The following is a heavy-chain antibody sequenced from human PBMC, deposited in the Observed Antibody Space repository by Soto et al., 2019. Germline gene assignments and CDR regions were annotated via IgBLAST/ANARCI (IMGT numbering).Heavy chain of an antibody. D-gene: IGHD2-2*01. J-gene: IGHJ4*01. CDR1: GGMFYSSA. CDR2: IVPMHGSP. CDR3: SFAPNWTYQLTIY. Sequence: QVQLVQSGAEVKKPGSSVRVSCKASGGMFYSSAINWVRQAPGQGLEWMGGIVPMHGSPKYAQEFLGRVTISADASATTAYMDLSGLKSEDTAVYYCSFAPNWTYQLTIYWGLGTQVTVSS. V-gene: IGHV1-69*01.